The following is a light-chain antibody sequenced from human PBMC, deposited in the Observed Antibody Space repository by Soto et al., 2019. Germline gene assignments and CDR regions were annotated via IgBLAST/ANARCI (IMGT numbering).Light chain of an antibody. CDR3: QQYANLPPKST. V-gene: IGKV1-33*01. Sequence: DIQMTQSPSSLSASVGDRVTITCQASQDISNYLNWYQQKPGKAPKLLIYEASNLEIGVESRFSGRGSGTDFTFSISSTQPEAIGTYHCQQYANLPPKSTFGQGTKLYIK. CDR2: EAS. J-gene: IGKJ2*01. CDR1: QDISNY.